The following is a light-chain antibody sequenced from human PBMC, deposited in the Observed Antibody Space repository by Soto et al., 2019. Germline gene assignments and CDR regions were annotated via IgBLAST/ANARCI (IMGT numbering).Light chain of an antibody. CDR2: KAS. Sequence: DVVMTPSPLSLPVTLGQPASISCRSSQSLVYSDGNTYLNWFQQRPGQSPRRLIYKASNRDSGVPGRFSASGSGTDFTLRISRVEAEDVGVYYCMQGTHWPATFGQGTKVEI. V-gene: IGKV2-30*01. CDR1: QSLVYSDGNTY. CDR3: MQGTHWPAT. J-gene: IGKJ1*01.